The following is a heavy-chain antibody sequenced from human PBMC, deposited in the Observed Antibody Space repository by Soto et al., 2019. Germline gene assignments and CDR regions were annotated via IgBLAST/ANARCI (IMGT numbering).Heavy chain of an antibody. CDR3: ATQTVTVPPYFDY. CDR2: IYYSGST. D-gene: IGHD4-17*01. Sequence: SETLSLTCTVSGGSIRSGGYYWSWIRQHPGKGLEWIGYIYYSGSTYYNPSLKSRVTISVDTSKNQFSLKLNSVTAADTAVYYCATQTVTVPPYFDYWGQGTLVTVSS. CDR1: GGSIRSGGYY. J-gene: IGHJ4*02. V-gene: IGHV4-31*03.